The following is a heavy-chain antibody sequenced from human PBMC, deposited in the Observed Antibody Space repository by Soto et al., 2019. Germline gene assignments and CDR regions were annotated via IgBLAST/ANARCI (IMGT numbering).Heavy chain of an antibody. CDR3: AKRATTVPTPGNYFDC. Sequence: EVQLLESGGGLVQPGGSLRLSCAASGFSFSDYSMTWVRQAPGRGLEWVSTLTSRGTTFYADSVKGRFTISRDNSKNTLSLQMQSLRTEDTALYYCAKRATTVPTPGNYFDCWGQGTLVTVSS. J-gene: IGHJ4*02. D-gene: IGHD2-15*01. CDR1: GFSFSDYS. CDR2: LTSRGTT. V-gene: IGHV3-23*01.